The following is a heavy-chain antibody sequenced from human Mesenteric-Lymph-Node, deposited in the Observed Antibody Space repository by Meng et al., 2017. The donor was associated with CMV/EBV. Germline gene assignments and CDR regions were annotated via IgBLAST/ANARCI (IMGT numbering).Heavy chain of an antibody. CDR3: ARDRDTDWYSPFDY. CDR1: GYTFIDYY. J-gene: IGHJ4*02. Sequence: QVQLVQSGAEVKKPGASVRVSCKASGYTFIDYYINWVRQAPGQGLEWMCRINPKTGGRSYAQNFQGRVTMTRDTFINTAYMEVNRLNSDDTAMYYCARDRDTDWYSPFDYWGPGTLVTVSS. D-gene: IGHD3-9*01. V-gene: IGHV1-2*06. CDR2: INPKTGGR.